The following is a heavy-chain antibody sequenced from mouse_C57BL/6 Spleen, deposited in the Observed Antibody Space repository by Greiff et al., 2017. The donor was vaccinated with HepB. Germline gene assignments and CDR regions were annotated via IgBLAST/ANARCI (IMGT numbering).Heavy chain of an antibody. V-gene: IGHV5-6*02. J-gene: IGHJ4*01. CDR2: ISSGGSYT. CDR3: ARLYYYGSSYDAMDY. CDR1: GFTFSSYG. Sequence: DVMLVESGGDLVKPGGSLKLSCAASGFTFSSYGMSWVRQTPDKRLEWVATISSGGSYTYYPDSVKGRFTISRDNAKNTLYLQMSSLKSEDKAMYYCARLYYYGSSYDAMDYWGQGTSVTVAS. D-gene: IGHD1-1*01.